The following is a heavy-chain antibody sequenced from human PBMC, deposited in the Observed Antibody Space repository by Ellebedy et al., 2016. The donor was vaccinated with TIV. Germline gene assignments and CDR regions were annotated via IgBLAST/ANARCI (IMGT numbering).Heavy chain of an antibody. V-gene: IGHV3-33*08. CDR1: GFTFSSYG. J-gene: IGHJ3*02. CDR2: IWYDGSNK. CDR3: AREGGNDAFDI. D-gene: IGHD4-23*01. Sequence: GESLKISCAASGFTFSSYGMHWVRQAPGKGLEWVAVIWYDGSNKYYADSVKGRFTISRDNSKNTLYLQMNSLRAEDTAVYYCAREGGNDAFDIWGQGTMVTVSS.